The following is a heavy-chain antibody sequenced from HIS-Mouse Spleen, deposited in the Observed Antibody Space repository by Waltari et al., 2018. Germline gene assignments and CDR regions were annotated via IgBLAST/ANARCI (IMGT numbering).Heavy chain of an antibody. V-gene: IGHV3-30-3*01. J-gene: IGHJ4*02. Sequence: QVQLVESGGGVVQPGRSLRLSCAASGFTFSSYAMHWVRQAPGKGLEWVAVISYDGSNKYYADSVKGRFTISRDNSKNTLYLQMNSLRAEDTAVYYCARDLYYGSGSYDYWGQGTLVTVSS. CDR2: ISYDGSNK. D-gene: IGHD3-10*01. CDR1: GFTFSSYA. CDR3: ARDLYYGSGSYDY.